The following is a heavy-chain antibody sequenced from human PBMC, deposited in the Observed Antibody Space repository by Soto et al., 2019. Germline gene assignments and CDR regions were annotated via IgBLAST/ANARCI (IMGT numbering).Heavy chain of an antibody. J-gene: IGHJ6*03. CDR1: GFTFSSYG. Sequence: GGSLRLSCAASGFTFSSYGMHWVRQDPGKGLEWVAVIWYDGSNKYYADSVKGRFTISRDNSKNTLYLQMNSLRAEDTAVYYCARGRRYDFWSGYYRVSGYMDVWGKGTTVTVS. V-gene: IGHV3-33*01. CDR2: IWYDGSNK. D-gene: IGHD3-3*01. CDR3: ARGRRYDFWSGYYRVSGYMDV.